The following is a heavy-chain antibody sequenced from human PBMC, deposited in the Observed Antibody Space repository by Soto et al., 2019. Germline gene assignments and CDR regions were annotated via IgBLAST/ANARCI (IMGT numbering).Heavy chain of an antibody. CDR3: ARETLRDAIDI. CDR1: RFDFRSYE. J-gene: IGHJ3*02. V-gene: IGHV3-48*03. Sequence: VGSLRLSCVASRFDFRSYEMNWVRQAPGKGLEWVSNIRANDESIYYADSVKGRVSVSRDNAKNSLFLEMNSLRVDDTAVYYCARETLRDAIDIWGQGTMVTVSS. CDR2: IRANDESI.